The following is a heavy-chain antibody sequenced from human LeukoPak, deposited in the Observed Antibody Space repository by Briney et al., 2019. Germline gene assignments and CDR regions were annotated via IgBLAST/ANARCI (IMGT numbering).Heavy chain of an antibody. D-gene: IGHD4-17*01. CDR3: ARVGTTTVTTYYFDY. J-gene: IGHJ4*02. CDR1: GFAFCTFP. V-gene: IGHV3-64*01. CDR2: ISSNGGNT. Sequence: GGSLRLSCAASGFAFCTFPMRWVRQPPGKGLEYVSAISSNGGNTFYANSVKGRFTISRDNSKNTLYLQMGSLRAEDMAVYYCARVGTTTVTTYYFDYWGQGTLVTVSS.